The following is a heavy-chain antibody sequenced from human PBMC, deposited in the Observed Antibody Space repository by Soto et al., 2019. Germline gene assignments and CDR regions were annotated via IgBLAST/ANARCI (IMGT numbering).Heavy chain of an antibody. J-gene: IGHJ4*02. CDR3: VGGQYYFDY. CDR1: GFPFTTYG. CDR2: ISYDGSNK. Sequence: QVQLVESGGGVVQPGRSLRLSCAASGFPFTTYGMHWVREGPGKGLEWVAVISYDGSNKYYADSVKGRFTISRDNAKNTLYLPMNSLGPEDTALYYCVGGQYYFDYRGQGTLVTVSS. D-gene: IGHD3-10*01. V-gene: IGHV3-30*03.